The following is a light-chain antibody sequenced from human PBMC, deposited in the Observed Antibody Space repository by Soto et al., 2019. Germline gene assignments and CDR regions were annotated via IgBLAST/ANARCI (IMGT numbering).Light chain of an antibody. J-gene: IGKJ1*01. Sequence: EIVLPQSPGALSLSPGERATLSCRASQSFSSSYLAWYQQKPGQAPRLLIYGASSRATGIPDRFSGSGSGTDFTLTISRLEPEDFAVYYCQQYGSSRTFGQGTKVDIK. V-gene: IGKV3-20*01. CDR1: QSFSSSY. CDR2: GAS. CDR3: QQYGSSRT.